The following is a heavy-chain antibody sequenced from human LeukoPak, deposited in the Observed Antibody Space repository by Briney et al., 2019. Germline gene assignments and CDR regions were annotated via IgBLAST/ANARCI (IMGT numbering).Heavy chain of an antibody. Sequence: PSETLSLTCTVSGGSISSNYWSWIRPPPGKGLEWIGYSYDSGSTNYNPSLKSRVTISVDTSKNQFSLKLSSVTAADTAVYYCARVAAVAGPGYFDYWGQGTLVTVSS. J-gene: IGHJ4*02. V-gene: IGHV4-59*08. D-gene: IGHD6-19*01. CDR2: SYDSGST. CDR3: ARVAAVAGPGYFDY. CDR1: GGSISSNY.